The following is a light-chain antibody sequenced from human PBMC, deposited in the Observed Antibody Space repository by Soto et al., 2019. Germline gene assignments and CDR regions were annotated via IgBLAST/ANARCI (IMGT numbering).Light chain of an antibody. J-gene: IGLJ1*01. CDR3: SSYTSSSTPYV. Sequence: QSALTQPASVSGSPGQSITISCTGTSSDVGGYNYVSWYQQHPGKAPKLMIYEVSNRPSGVSNRFSGSKSGNTASLTISGLQDEDEADYYCSSYTSSSTPYVFGTGTKLTAL. CDR1: SSDVGGYNY. CDR2: EVS. V-gene: IGLV2-14*01.